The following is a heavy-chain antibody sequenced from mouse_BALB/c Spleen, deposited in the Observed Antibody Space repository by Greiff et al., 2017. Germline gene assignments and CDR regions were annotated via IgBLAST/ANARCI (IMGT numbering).Heavy chain of an antibody. V-gene: IGHV5-12-2*01. J-gene: IGHJ3*01. D-gene: IGHD5-2*01. CDR2: ISNGGGST. Sequence: EVQLVESGGGLVQPGGSLKLSCAASGFTFSSYTMSWVRQTPEKRLEWVAYISNGGGSTYYPDTVKGRFTISRDNAKNTLYLQMSSLKSEDTAMYYCARHENTRAWFAYWGQGTLVTVSA. CDR3: ARHENTRAWFAY. CDR1: GFTFSSYT.